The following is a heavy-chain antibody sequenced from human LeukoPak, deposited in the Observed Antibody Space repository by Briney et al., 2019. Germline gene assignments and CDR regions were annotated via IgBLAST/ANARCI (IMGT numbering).Heavy chain of an antibody. V-gene: IGHV1-69*01. CDR3: ARPPRPYYYDSSGYNYGYFDY. CDR2: ITPIFGTA. CDR1: GGTFIIYA. Sequence: GASVKVSCKASGGTFIIYAISWVRQAPGQGLEWMGGITPIFGTANYAQKFQGRVTITADESTSTAYMELSSLRSEDTAVYYCARPPRPYYYDSSGYNYGYFDYWGQGTLVTVSS. D-gene: IGHD3-22*01. J-gene: IGHJ4*02.